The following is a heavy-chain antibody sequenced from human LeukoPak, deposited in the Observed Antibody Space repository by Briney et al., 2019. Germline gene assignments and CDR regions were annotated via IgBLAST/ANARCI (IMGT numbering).Heavy chain of an antibody. CDR1: GFTFDDYA. J-gene: IGHJ4*02. D-gene: IGHD5-12*01. CDR2: ISWNSGSI. Sequence: PGRSLRLSCAASGFTFDDYAIHWVRQAPGKGLEWVSGISWNSGSIGYAGSVKGRFTISRDNAKNSLYLQMNSLRAEDTAFYYCAKSGSGYDYRYFDSWGQGTLVTVSS. V-gene: IGHV3-9*01. CDR3: AKSGSGYDYRYFDS.